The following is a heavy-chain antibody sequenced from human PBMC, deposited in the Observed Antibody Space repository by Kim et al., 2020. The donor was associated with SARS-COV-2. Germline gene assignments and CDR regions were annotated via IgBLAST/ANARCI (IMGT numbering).Heavy chain of an antibody. CDR3: ARDSSGSGSYGGAFDY. J-gene: IGHJ4*02. CDR2: IYHSGST. D-gene: IGHD3-10*01. CDR1: GGSISSSNW. V-gene: IGHV4-4*02. Sequence: SETLSLTCAVSGGSISSSNWWSWVRQPPGKGLEWIGEIYHSGSTNYNPSLKSRVTISIDKAKNQVSLKLSSGTAADTAVYYCARDSSGSGSYGGAFDYWGQGTLVTVSS.